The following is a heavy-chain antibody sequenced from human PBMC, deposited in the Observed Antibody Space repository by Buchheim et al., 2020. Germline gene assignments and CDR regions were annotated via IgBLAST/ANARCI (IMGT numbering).Heavy chain of an antibody. V-gene: IGHV3-33*01. CDR2: IWVDGSQQ. D-gene: IGHD1-1*01. Sequence: QVQLVESGGGVVQPGRSLRLSCAASGFDFSTYGMHWVRQAPGKGLEWLALIWVDGSQQYYADSVKGRFTISRDNSKNTLYLQMTSLRAEDTAMYYCASAGNAAPFDYWGQGTL. CDR3: ASAGNAAPFDY. J-gene: IGHJ4*02. CDR1: GFDFSTYG.